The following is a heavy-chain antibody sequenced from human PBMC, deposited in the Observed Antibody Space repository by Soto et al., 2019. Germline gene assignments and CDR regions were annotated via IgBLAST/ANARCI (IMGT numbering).Heavy chain of an antibody. V-gene: IGHV4-34*01. J-gene: IGHJ6*03. Sequence: SETLSLTCAVYGGSFSGYYWSWIRQPPGKGLEWIGEINHSGSTNYNPSLKSRVTISVDTSKNQFSLKLSSVTAADTAAYYCARGLAARHYYYYYMDVWGKGTTVTVSS. D-gene: IGHD6-6*01. CDR1: GGSFSGYY. CDR3: ARGLAARHYYYYYMDV. CDR2: INHSGST.